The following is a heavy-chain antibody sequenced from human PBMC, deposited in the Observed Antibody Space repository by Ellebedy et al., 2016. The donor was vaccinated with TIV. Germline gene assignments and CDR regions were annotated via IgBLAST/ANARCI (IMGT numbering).Heavy chain of an antibody. CDR1: GGTFSSYT. CDR2: IIPIFGTT. Sequence: AASVKVSCKASGGTFSSYTISWVRQAPGQGLEWMGGIIPIFGTTNSAQKFQGRVTITADESTSTAYMELTSLRSEDTAVYYCARDGYGDEYYGMDVWGQGTTFTVSS. J-gene: IGHJ6*02. D-gene: IGHD4-17*01. V-gene: IGHV1-69*13. CDR3: ARDGYGDEYYGMDV.